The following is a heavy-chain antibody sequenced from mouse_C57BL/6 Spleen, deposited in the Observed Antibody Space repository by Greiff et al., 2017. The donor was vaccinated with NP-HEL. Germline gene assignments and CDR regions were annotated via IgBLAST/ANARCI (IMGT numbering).Heavy chain of an antibody. CDR2: INPGSGGT. D-gene: IGHD1-1*01. V-gene: IGHV1-54*01. J-gene: IGHJ3*01. Sequence: VQLQQSGAELVRPGTSVKVSCKASGYAFTNYLIEWVKQRPGQGLEWIGVINPGSGGTNYNEKFKGKATLTADKSSSTAYMQLSSLTSEDSAVYFCASPYYYGSPWFAYWGQGTLVTVSA. CDR3: ASPYYYGSPWFAY. CDR1: GYAFTNYL.